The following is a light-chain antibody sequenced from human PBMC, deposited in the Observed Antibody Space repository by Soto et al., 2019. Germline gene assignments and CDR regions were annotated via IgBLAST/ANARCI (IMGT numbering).Light chain of an antibody. V-gene: IGKV3-15*01. CDR3: QQYIRWPLT. CDR2: GAS. Sequence: EIVMTQSPATLSVSPGERATLSCRASQSVSSNLAWYQQKPGQAPSLLIYGASTRATGTPARFSGSGSGTEFTLTISSLKAEDVAVYYCQQYIRWPLTFGGGTKVEIK. J-gene: IGKJ4*01. CDR1: QSVSSN.